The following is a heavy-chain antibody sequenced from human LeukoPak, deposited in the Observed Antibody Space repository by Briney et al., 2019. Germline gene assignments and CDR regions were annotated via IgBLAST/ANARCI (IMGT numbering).Heavy chain of an antibody. CDR3: ARYTMVRGVPYYYYGMDV. CDR1: GFTVSSNY. D-gene: IGHD3-10*01. Sequence: GGSLRLSCAASGFTVSSNYMSWVRQAPGKGLEWVSVIYSGGSTYYADSVKGRFTISRDNSKNTLYLQTNSLRAEDTAVYYCARYTMVRGVPYYYYGMDVWGQGTTVTVSS. J-gene: IGHJ6*02. CDR2: IYSGGST. V-gene: IGHV3-53*01.